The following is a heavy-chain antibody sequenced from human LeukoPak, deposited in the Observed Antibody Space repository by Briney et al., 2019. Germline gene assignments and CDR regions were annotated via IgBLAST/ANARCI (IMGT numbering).Heavy chain of an antibody. J-gene: IGHJ4*02. D-gene: IGHD2-15*01. CDR2: ISASGAGT. CDR1: GITFSSYV. CDR3: AKGDLLLSASDF. V-gene: IGHV3-23*01. Sequence: GGSLRLSCAASGITFSSYVMSWVRQAPGKGLELVSGISASGAGTYYADSVKGRFTISRDNSKNTLYLQMNSLRAEDTAVYYCAKGDLLLSASDFWGQGTLVTVSS.